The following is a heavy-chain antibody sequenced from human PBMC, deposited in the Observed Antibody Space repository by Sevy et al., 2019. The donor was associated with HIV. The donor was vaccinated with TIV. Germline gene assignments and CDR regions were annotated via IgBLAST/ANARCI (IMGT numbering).Heavy chain of an antibody. D-gene: IGHD2-15*01. V-gene: IGHV3-15*01. CDR3: TADHRRDGIVVVPFEY. Sequence: GGSLRLSCAASGFTFSNAWMSWVRQSPGKGLEWVGRIRSKAGGGTTDYAAIVKGNFTISRDDSTDILYLQLNSLETEDTAVYYFTADHRRDGIVVVPFEYWGQGTLVTVSS. CDR1: GFTFSNAW. J-gene: IGHJ4*02. CDR2: IRSKAGGGTT.